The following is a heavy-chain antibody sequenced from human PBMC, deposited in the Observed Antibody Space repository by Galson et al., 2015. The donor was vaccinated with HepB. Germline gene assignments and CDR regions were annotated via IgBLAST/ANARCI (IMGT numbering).Heavy chain of an antibody. CDR1: GFTFTSYG. CDR3: AKATSPYYYYYYGIDV. J-gene: IGHJ6*02. D-gene: IGHD4-11*01. V-gene: IGHV3-30*18. Sequence: SLRLSCAASGFTFTSYGMHWVRQAPGKGLEWVAVTSYDGSDKYYADSVKGRFTVSRDNSKNTLYLQMNSLRPEDTSVYYCAKATSPYYYYYYGIDVWGHGTTVTVSS. CDR2: TSYDGSDK.